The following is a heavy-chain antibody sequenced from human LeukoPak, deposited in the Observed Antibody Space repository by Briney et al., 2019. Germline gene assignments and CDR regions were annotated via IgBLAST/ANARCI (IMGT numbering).Heavy chain of an antibody. CDR3: AKTALGY. CDR2: ITETGSNT. D-gene: IGHD7-27*01. V-gene: IGHV3-23*01. J-gene: IGHJ4*02. Sequence: PGGSLRLSCAASGLTFSTYAMTWVRQAPGKGLEWVSSITETGSNTYYADSVKGRITISRDNPKNMLYLQMNSLTVEDTAVFYCAKTALGYWGQGTLVTVSS. CDR1: GLTFSTYA.